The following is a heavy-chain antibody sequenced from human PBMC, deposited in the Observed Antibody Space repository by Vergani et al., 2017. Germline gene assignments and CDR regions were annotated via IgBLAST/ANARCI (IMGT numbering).Heavy chain of an antibody. Sequence: QVQLVESGGGVVQRGGSLRLSCATSGFTLSNYDMQWIRQGPGKGLEFVAFIQFNGSNQYYADSVKGRFNLSRDFSKNTLYLQMNSLRTDDTATYYCAIHFRSWGIKYWGQGTQVTVS. CDR1: GFTLSNYD. CDR2: IQFNGSNQ. V-gene: IGHV3-30*02. J-gene: IGHJ4*02. CDR3: AIHFRSWGIKY. D-gene: IGHD3-10*01.